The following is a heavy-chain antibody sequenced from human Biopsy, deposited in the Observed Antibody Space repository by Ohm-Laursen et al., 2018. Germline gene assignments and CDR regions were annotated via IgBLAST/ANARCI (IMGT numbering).Heavy chain of an antibody. CDR1: GDSISNDY. J-gene: IGHJ3*02. CDR3: AKHGSGWTGDDAFHI. Sequence: SDTLSLTCSVSGDSISNDYWSWIRQSAGQGLEWIGRIHTSGSTNHNLSLKSRVTMSVDTSKNQFSLKLTSVTAADTAVYYCAKHGSGWTGDDAFHIWGQGTMVTVSS. D-gene: IGHD6-19*01. V-gene: IGHV4-4*07. CDR2: IHTSGST.